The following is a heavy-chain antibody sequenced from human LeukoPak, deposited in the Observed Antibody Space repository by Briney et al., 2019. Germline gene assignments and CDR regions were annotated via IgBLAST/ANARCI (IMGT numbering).Heavy chain of an antibody. Sequence: SETLSLTCTVSGGSISTYYWAWIRQPPGKGLEWIGYIYYSGSTNYNPSLKSRVTIFVDTSKNQFSLKVSSVTAADTAVHYCARVGYCSGGSCYSSGWFDPWGQGTLVTVSS. J-gene: IGHJ5*02. CDR3: ARVGYCSGGSCYSSGWFDP. CDR1: GGSISTYY. D-gene: IGHD2-15*01. CDR2: IYYSGST. V-gene: IGHV4-59*08.